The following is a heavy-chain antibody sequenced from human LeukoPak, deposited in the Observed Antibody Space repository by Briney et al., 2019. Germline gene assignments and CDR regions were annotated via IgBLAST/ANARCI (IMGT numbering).Heavy chain of an antibody. J-gene: IGHJ4*02. CDR3: AKDLYYYGSGSSPLDY. Sequence: PGRSLRLSCAASGFTFSSYAMSWVRQAPGKGLEWVSAISGSGGSTYYADSVKGRFTISRDNSKNTLYLQMNSLRAEDTAVYYCAKDLYYYGSGSSPLDYWGQGTLVTVSS. V-gene: IGHV3-23*01. CDR1: GFTFSSYA. D-gene: IGHD3-10*01. CDR2: ISGSGGST.